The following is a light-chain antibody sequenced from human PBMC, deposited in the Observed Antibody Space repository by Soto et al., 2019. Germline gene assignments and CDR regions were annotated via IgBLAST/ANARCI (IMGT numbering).Light chain of an antibody. CDR2: SNN. V-gene: IGLV1-44*01. CDR3: ASWDDRLSGRV. J-gene: IGLJ3*02. Sequence: SVLTQPPSASGTPGQRVTISCSGGSSNIEGNTVNWYQQLPGSAPKLLIYSNNQRPSGVPDRFSGSKSGTSASLAISGLQSEDEADYYCASWDDRLSGRVFGGGTKLTVL. CDR1: SSNIEGNT.